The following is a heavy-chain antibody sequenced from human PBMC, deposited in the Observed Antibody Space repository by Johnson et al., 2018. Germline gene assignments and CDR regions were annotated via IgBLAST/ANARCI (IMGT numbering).Heavy chain of an antibody. CDR3: ARVEGYCSSTSCAYYYYYGMDV. CDR1: GFVFGDYT. J-gene: IGHJ6*02. CDR2: IISKTDGGTT. Sequence: VQLQESGGGLVQPGRSLRLSCSTSGFVFGDYTISWFRQAPGKGLAWVGRIISKTDGGTTDSAEPVKGRFTISSDDSKNTLYLQMNSLRAEDTAVYYCARVEGYCSSTSCAYYYYYGMDVWGQGTTVTVSS. D-gene: IGHD2-2*01. V-gene: IGHV3-15*01.